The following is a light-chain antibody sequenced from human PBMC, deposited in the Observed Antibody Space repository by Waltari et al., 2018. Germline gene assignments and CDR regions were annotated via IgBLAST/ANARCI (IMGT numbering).Light chain of an antibody. Sequence: QSVLTQPPSASGTPGQKVTISCNGSSPNLGSNYVYWYQQLPGTAPKLLIFKNNQRPSGVPDRFSDSKSGTSASLAINGLRSEDEADYYCAAWDDSLSGLVLGGGTKVTVL. V-gene: IGLV1-47*01. CDR2: KNN. J-gene: IGLJ3*02. CDR1: SPNLGSNY. CDR3: AAWDDSLSGLV.